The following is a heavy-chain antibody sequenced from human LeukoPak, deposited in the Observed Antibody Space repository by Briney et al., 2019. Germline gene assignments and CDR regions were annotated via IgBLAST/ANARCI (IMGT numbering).Heavy chain of an antibody. Sequence: SETLSLTCTVYGGSFSGYYWSWIRQPPGKGLEWIGEINHSGSTNYNPSLKSRVTISVDTSKNQFSLKLSSVTAADTAVYYCARVHEIQLWSIYYHYGMAVWGQGTTVTVSS. CDR3: ARVHEIQLWSIYYHYGMAV. CDR2: INHSGST. D-gene: IGHD5-18*01. V-gene: IGHV4-34*01. CDR1: GGSFSGYY. J-gene: IGHJ6*02.